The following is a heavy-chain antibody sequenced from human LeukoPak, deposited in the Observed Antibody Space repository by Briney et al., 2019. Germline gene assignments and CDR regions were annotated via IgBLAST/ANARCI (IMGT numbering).Heavy chain of an antibody. D-gene: IGHD3-3*01. CDR1: GGSISSYY. Sequence: PSETLSLTCTVSGGSISSYYWSWVRQPPGKGLEWIGYIYYSGSTNYNPSLKSRVTISVDTSKNQFSLKLSSVTAADTAVYYCARASPFWSGYYTHFDYWGQGTLVTVSS. J-gene: IGHJ4*02. CDR3: ARASPFWSGYYTHFDY. CDR2: IYYSGST. V-gene: IGHV4-59*01.